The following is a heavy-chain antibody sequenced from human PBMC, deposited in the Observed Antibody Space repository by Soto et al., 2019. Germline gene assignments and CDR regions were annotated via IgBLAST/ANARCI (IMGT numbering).Heavy chain of an antibody. Sequence: GGSLRLSCAASGFTFSSYGMHWVRQAPGKGLEWVAVISYDGSNKYYADSVKGRFTISRDNSKNTLYLQMNSLRAEDTAVYYCAKDRSDQFIDYYYGMDVWGQGTTVTVFS. CDR3: AKDRSDQFIDYYYGMDV. CDR1: GFTFSSYG. D-gene: IGHD3-3*01. V-gene: IGHV3-30*18. J-gene: IGHJ6*02. CDR2: ISYDGSNK.